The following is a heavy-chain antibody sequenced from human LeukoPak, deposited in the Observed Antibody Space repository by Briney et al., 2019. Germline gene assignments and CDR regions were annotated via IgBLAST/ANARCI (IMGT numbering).Heavy chain of an antibody. CDR1: GYTFTSYD. D-gene: IGHD3-10*01. J-gene: IGHJ4*02. CDR3: ARGRGYYGSGGKAWGFY. Sequence: ASVKVSCKASGYTFTSYDINWVRQATGQGLEWMGWMNPNSGNTGYAQKFQGRVTMTRNTSISTAYMELSSLRSEDTAVYYCARGRGYYGSGGKAWGFYWGQGTLVTVSS. CDR2: MNPNSGNT. V-gene: IGHV1-8*01.